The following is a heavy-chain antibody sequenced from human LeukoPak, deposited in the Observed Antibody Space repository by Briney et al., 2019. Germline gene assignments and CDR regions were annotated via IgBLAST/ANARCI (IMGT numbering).Heavy chain of an antibody. V-gene: IGHV1-24*01. CDR3: ATVRGYGDYFDY. CDR1: GYTLTELS. D-gene: IGHD4-17*01. J-gene: IGHJ4*02. CDR2: FDPEDGET. Sequence: ASVKVSCKVSGYTLTELSMHWVRQAPGKGLEWMGGFDPEDGETIYAQKFQGRVTMTEDTSTDTAYMELSSLRSEDTAVYYCATVRGYGDYFDYWGQGTLVTVSS.